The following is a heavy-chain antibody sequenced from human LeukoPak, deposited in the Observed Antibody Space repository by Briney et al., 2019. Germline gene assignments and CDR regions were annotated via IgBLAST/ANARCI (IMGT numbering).Heavy chain of an antibody. Sequence: SVTVSCTASGCTFSSYAISWVRQAPGQGLEWMGGIIPIFGTANYAQKFQGRVTITTDESTSTAYMELSSLRSEDTAVYYCARIGRYYYDSSGYSDYWGQGTLVTASS. CDR3: ARIGRYYYDSSGYSDY. V-gene: IGHV1-69*05. D-gene: IGHD3-22*01. J-gene: IGHJ4*02. CDR1: GCTFSSYA. CDR2: IIPIFGTA.